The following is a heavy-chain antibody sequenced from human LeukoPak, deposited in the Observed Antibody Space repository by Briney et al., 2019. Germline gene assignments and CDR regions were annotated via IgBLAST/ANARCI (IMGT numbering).Heavy chain of an antibody. Sequence: PGGSLRLSCAASGFTFSSYSMNWVRQAPGKGLEWVSYISSSSSTIYYADSVKGRFTISRDNAKNSLYLQMNSLRAEDTAVYYCARDLRRRSPGWFDAWGQGTLVTVSS. V-gene: IGHV3-48*01. D-gene: IGHD5-24*01. CDR2: ISSSSSTI. J-gene: IGHJ5*02. CDR3: ARDLRRRSPGWFDA. CDR1: GFTFSSYS.